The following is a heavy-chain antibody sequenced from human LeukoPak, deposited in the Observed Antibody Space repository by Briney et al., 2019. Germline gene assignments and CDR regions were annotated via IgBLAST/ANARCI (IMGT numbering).Heavy chain of an antibody. CDR1: GFTFSNYG. Sequence: GGSLRLSCAASGFTFSNYGMAWVRQAPGKGLEWVANVENDGSGKNYVDSVKGRFIISRDNSKNSLYLQMNSLRVDDTAVYFCAREVETGTGAYHHWPQGPLVPVSS. CDR3: AREVETGTGAYHH. V-gene: IGHV3-7*01. J-gene: IGHJ1*01. CDR2: VENDGSGK. D-gene: IGHD4-23*01.